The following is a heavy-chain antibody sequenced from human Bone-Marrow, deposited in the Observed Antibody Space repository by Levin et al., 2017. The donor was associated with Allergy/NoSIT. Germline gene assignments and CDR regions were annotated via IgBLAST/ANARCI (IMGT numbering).Heavy chain of an antibody. D-gene: IGHD6-6*01. V-gene: IGHV3-74*01. CDR3: ARTPDSASSSLDV. Sequence: LSLTCAASGFTLHTYWMNWVRQVPGKGLVWVSRINSDGSTTSYADSVEGRFTISRDNAKNTLYLQMNSLRAEDTSVYYCARTPDSASSSLDVWGRGTTVTVSS. J-gene: IGHJ6*02. CDR2: INSDGSTT. CDR1: GFTLHTYW.